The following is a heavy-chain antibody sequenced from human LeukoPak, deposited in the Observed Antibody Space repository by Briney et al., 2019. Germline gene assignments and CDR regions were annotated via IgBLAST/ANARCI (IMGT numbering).Heavy chain of an antibody. CDR1: GYTFTSYG. V-gene: IGHV1-18*04. CDR3: ARVDYGDYEGWFDP. J-gene: IGHJ5*02. D-gene: IGHD4-17*01. Sequence: ASVKVSCKASGYTFTSYGISWVRQAPGQGLEWMGCISAYNGNTNYAQKLQGRVTMTTDTSTSTAYMELRSLRSDDTAVYYCARVDYGDYEGWFDPWGQGTLATVSS. CDR2: ISAYNGNT.